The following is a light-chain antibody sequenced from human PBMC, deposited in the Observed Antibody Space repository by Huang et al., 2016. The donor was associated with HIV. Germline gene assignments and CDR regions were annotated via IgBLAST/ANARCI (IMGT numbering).Light chain of an antibody. J-gene: IGKJ4*01. CDR1: RGISNS. Sequence: DIQMTQSPSSLSASVGDRVTITCRASRGISNSLAWYQQQPGKAPKLLLSAASRLQGGVPSRFSGSGSRTDDTLTSSSLQPEDSATYYCQQYYNTTLSCGGGTKVEIK. CDR2: AAS. V-gene: IGKV1-NL1*01. CDR3: QQYYNTTLS.